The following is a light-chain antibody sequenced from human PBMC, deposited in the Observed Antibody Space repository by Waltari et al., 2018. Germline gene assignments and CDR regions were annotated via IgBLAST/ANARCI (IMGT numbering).Light chain of an antibody. J-gene: IGLJ1*01. CDR2: DGS. CDR3: SSFTTSAIYV. V-gene: IGLV2-14*03. Sequence: QSALTQPASVSGSPGQSITISCTGTSSDVGAYNYVSWYQQHPGKAPQLMIYDGSKRHSGVSARFSGSKSGNTASLTISGLQAEDEADYYCSSFTTSAIYVFGSVTKVTVL. CDR1: SSDVGAYNY.